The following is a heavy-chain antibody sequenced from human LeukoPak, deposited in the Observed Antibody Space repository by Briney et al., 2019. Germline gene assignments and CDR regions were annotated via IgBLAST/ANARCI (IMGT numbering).Heavy chain of an antibody. J-gene: IGHJ4*02. V-gene: IGHV1-18*01. CDR2: ISAYNGNT. CDR3: ARGGIVVVTADFDY. D-gene: IGHD2-21*02. Sequence: ASVKVSCKASGGTFSSYAISWVRQAPGQGLEWMGWISAYNGNTNYAQKLQGRVTMTTDTSTSTAYMELRSLRSDDTAVYYCARGGIVVVTADFDYWGQGTLVTVSS. CDR1: GGTFSSYA.